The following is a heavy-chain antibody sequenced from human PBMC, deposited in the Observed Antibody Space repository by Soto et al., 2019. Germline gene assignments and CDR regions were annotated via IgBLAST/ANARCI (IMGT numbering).Heavy chain of an antibody. CDR3: ARPLYYYDSSGYPPPDY. D-gene: IGHD3-22*01. Sequence: PGGALRLSCAASGFTFSSYAMHWVRQSPGKGLEWVAVISYDGSNKYYADSVKGRFTISRDNSKNTLYLQMNSLRAEDTAVYYCARPLYYYDSSGYPPPDYWGQGTLVTVSS. CDR2: ISYDGSNK. V-gene: IGHV3-30-3*01. J-gene: IGHJ4*02. CDR1: GFTFSSYA.